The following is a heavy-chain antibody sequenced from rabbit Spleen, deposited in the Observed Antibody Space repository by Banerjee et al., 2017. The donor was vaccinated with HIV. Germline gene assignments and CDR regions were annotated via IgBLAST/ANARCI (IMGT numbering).Heavy chain of an antibody. V-gene: IGHV1S40*01. CDR3: ARDVDTIYFRFSL. CDR1: GFSFSSSDY. CDR2: IYISGGST. Sequence: QSLEESGGGLVKPGASLTLTCTASGFSFSSSDYMCWVRQAPGKGLEWIACIYISGGSTYYASWAKGRFTISETSSTTVTLQMTSLTAADTATYFCARDVDTIYFRFSLWGQGTLVTVS. J-gene: IGHJ3*01. D-gene: IGHD1-1*01.